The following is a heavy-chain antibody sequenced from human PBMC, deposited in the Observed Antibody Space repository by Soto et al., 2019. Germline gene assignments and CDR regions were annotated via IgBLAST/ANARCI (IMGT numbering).Heavy chain of an antibody. CDR2: ISYDGSNK. CDR3: AKDERTTYYDFWSGPVDY. Sequence: PGGSLRLSCAASGFTFISYGMHWVLQAPGKGLEWVAVISYDGSNKYYADSVKGRFTISRDNSKNTLYLQMNSLRAEDTAVYYCAKDERTTYYDFWSGPVDYWGQGTLVTVXS. V-gene: IGHV3-30*18. J-gene: IGHJ4*02. CDR1: GFTFISYG. D-gene: IGHD3-3*01.